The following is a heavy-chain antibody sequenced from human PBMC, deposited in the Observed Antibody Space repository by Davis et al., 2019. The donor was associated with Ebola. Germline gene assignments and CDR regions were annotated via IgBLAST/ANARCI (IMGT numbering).Heavy chain of an antibody. Sequence: AASVKVSCKASGGTFSSYTINWVRQAPGQGLEWMGRIIPILGIANYAQKFQDRVTMTTDTSTTTAYMELRSLTSDDTAVYYCARVSSWVGGGDSSVPWGQGTLVTVPS. V-gene: IGHV1-69*02. D-gene: IGHD3-10*01. CDR3: ARVSSWVGGGDSSVP. J-gene: IGHJ5*02. CDR2: IIPILGIA. CDR1: GGTFSSYT.